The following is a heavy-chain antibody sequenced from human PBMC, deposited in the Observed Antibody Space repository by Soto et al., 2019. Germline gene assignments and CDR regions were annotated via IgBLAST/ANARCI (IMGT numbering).Heavy chain of an antibody. CDR2: IYYSGST. V-gene: IGHV4-59*01. J-gene: IGHJ6*02. D-gene: IGHD1-1*01. CDR3: AREGTTVDSYYYYGMDV. Sequence: QVQLQESGPGLVKPSETLSLTCTVSGGSISSYYWSWIRQPPGKGLEWIGYIYYSGSTNYNPSLKRRVTISVGTAKNQFSLQLSSVTAADTAVYYCAREGTTVDSYYYYGMDVWGQGTTVTVSS. CDR1: GGSISSYY.